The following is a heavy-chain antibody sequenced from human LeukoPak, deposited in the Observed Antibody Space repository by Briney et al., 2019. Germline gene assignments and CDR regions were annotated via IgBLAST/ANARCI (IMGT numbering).Heavy chain of an antibody. J-gene: IGHJ4*02. CDR2: IIPIFGAA. CDR3: ASGRLGGYSSGWYLGDY. Sequence: SVKVSCKASGGTFSSYAISWVRQAPGQGLEWMGGIIPIFGAANYAQKFQGRVTITADKSTSTAYMELSSLRTEDTAVYYCASGRLGGYSSGWYLGDYWGQGTLVTVSS. V-gene: IGHV1-69*06. D-gene: IGHD6-19*01. CDR1: GGTFSSYA.